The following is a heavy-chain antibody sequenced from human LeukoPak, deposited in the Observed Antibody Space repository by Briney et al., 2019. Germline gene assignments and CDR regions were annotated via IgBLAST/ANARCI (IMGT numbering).Heavy chain of an antibody. D-gene: IGHD6-19*01. J-gene: IGHJ4*02. CDR2: IYLSDSDA. CDR3: ARSGGSGWDEGFDY. CDR1: GYSSTSYW. Sequence: GESLKISCQASGYSSTSYWIAWVRQMPGKGLEWMGIIYLSDSDARYSPSFQGQVTMSADKSISTAYLQWSNLKASDTAIYYCARSGGSGWDEGFDYWGQGTLVTVSS. V-gene: IGHV5-51*01.